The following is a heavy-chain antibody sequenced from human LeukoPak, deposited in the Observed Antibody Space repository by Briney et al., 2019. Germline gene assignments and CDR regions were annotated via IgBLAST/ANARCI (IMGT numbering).Heavy chain of an antibody. V-gene: IGHV4-59*01. Sequence: SETLSLTCTVSGGSISSYYWSWIRQPPGKGLEWIGYIYYTGSTNYTPSLKSRVTISVDTYKNQFSLKLNSVTAADRAVYYCARAAGSGWFGIDYWGGGTLVTVSS. CDR3: ARAAGSGWFGIDY. D-gene: IGHD6-19*01. J-gene: IGHJ4*02. CDR1: GGSISSYY. CDR2: IYYTGST.